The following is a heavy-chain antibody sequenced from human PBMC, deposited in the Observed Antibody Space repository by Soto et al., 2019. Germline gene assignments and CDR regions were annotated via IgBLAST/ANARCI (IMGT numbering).Heavy chain of an antibody. CDR2: ISATGVTT. CDR3: AGGVLRFLEWLLSAFDY. J-gene: IGHJ4*02. D-gene: IGHD3-3*01. Sequence: GGSLRLSCAASGFTFSSYAMSWVRQAPGKGLEWVSTISATGVTTYYADSVKGRFTISRDNSKNTLYLQMNSLRAEDTAVYYCAGGVLRFLEWLLSAFDYWGQGTRVTVSS. CDR1: GFTFSSYA. V-gene: IGHV3-23*01.